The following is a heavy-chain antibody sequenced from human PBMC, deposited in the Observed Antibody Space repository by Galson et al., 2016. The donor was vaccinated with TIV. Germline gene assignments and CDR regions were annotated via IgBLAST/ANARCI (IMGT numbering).Heavy chain of an antibody. CDR2: IGTLGDT. V-gene: IGHV3-13*01. CDR1: GFTFSTYD. J-gene: IGHJ3*02. CDR3: ARGWPGIVGGRDAFDI. D-gene: IGHD1-26*01. Sequence: SLRLSCADSGFTFSTYDMHWVRQATGKRLEWVSGIGTLGDTYYADSVKGRFTISRENATNSLYLHMNSLRAGDSAVYYCARGWPGIVGGRDAFDIWGHGRMVTVSS.